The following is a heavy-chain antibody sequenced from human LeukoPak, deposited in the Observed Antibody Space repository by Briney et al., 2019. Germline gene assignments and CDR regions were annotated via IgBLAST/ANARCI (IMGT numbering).Heavy chain of an antibody. V-gene: IGHV4-34*01. D-gene: IGHD3-3*01. CDR1: GGSFSGYY. CDR3: ARALYDFWSGYYGGLYFDY. J-gene: IGHJ4*02. CDR2: INHSGST. Sequence: SETLSLTCAVYGGSFSGYYWSWIRQPPGKGLEWIGEINHSGSTNYNPSLKSRVTISVDPSKNQFSLKLRSVTAADTAVYYCARALYDFWSGYYGGLYFDYWGQGTLVTVSS.